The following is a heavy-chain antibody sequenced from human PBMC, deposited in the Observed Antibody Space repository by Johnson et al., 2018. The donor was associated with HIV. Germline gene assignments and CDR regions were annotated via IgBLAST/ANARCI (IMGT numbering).Heavy chain of an antibody. CDR2: ISGDGSNK. Sequence: QVQLVESGGGVVQPGRSLRLSCAASGFIFSSYGMHWVRQAPGKGLEWVAVISGDGSNKYYADSVKGRFTISRDNSKNTLYLQMNSLRAEDTAVYYCAREMAWEDAFDIWGQGTMVTVSS. CDR1: GFIFSSYG. CDR3: AREMAWEDAFDI. J-gene: IGHJ3*02. D-gene: IGHD5-24*01. V-gene: IGHV3-30*03.